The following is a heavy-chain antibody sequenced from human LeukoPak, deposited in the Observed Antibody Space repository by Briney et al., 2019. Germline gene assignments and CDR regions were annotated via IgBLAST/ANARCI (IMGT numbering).Heavy chain of an antibody. Sequence: GASVKVSCKASGYTFTSYGFSWMRQAPGQGLEWMGWINAYSGNSNYAQKVVGRVAMTTDTSTSTAYMELKSLRSDDTAVYYCARVRGYYDSSGYHNDAFDIWGQGTMVTVSS. V-gene: IGHV1-18*01. CDR1: GYTFTSYG. D-gene: IGHD3-22*01. J-gene: IGHJ3*02. CDR2: INAYSGNS. CDR3: ARVRGYYDSSGYHNDAFDI.